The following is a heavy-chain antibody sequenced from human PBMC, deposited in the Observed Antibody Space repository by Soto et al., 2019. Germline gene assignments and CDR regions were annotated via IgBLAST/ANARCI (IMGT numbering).Heavy chain of an antibody. D-gene: IGHD4-17*01. Sequence: GGSLRLSCAASGFTFSSYSMNWVRQAPGKGLEWVSSISSSSSYIYYADSVKGRFTISRDNAKNSLYLQMNSLRAEDTAVYYCARDPPSRYGDYVRYYYYGMGVWGQGTTVTVSS. CDR3: ARDPPSRYGDYVRYYYYGMGV. CDR1: GFTFSSYS. J-gene: IGHJ6*02. V-gene: IGHV3-21*01. CDR2: ISSSSSYI.